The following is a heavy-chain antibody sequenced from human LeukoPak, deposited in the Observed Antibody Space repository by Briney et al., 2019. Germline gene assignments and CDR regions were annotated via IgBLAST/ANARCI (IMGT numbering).Heavy chain of an antibody. CDR3: AREGALVGATNVGFDP. CDR1: GGSTSSGNYY. D-gene: IGHD1-26*01. CDR2: ISSSGNT. Sequence: PSETLSLTCTVSGGSTSSGNYYWGWIRQPPGKGLEWIGGISSSGNTYYNPSLKSRVTISVDKSKNQFSLKLSSVTAADTAVYYCAREGALVGATNVGFDPWGQGTLVTVSS. V-gene: IGHV4-39*07. J-gene: IGHJ5*02.